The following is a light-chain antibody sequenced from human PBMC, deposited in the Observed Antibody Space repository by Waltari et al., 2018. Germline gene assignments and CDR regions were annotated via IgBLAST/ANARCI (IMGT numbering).Light chain of an antibody. Sequence: QPVVTQEPSLSVSPGGTVPLPCAFSSGSFSTTSYLSWYQQTPGQPPRTLLFKTNTRSSGVPDRFSGSILGNKVALTITGAQAEDESDYYCLVYMGSGIWVFGGGTKLTVL. CDR1: SGSFSTTSY. CDR2: KTN. V-gene: IGLV8-61*01. J-gene: IGLJ3*02. CDR3: LVYMGSGIWV.